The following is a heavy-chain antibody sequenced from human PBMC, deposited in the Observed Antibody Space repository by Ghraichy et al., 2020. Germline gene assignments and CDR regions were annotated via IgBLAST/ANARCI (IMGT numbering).Heavy chain of an antibody. V-gene: IGHV3-7*03. CDR1: GFTFSSYW. Sequence: GGSLRLSCAASGFTFSSYWMSWVRQAPGKGLEWVANIKQDGSEKYYVDSVKGRFTISRDNAKNSLYLQMNSLRAEDTAVYYCARAYSSSWYETYYFDYWGQGTLVTVSS. CDR3: ARAYSSSWYETYYFDY. J-gene: IGHJ4*02. D-gene: IGHD6-13*01. CDR2: IKQDGSEK.